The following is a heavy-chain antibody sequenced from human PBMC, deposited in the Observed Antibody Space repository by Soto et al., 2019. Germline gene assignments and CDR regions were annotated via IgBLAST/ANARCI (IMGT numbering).Heavy chain of an antibody. CDR3: ARDSSGWDVTEY. CDR2: IYYSGST. CDR1: GGSISSSSYY. V-gene: IGHV4-39*02. D-gene: IGHD6-19*01. J-gene: IGHJ4*02. Sequence: PSETLSLTCTVSGGSISSSSYYWGWIRQPPGKGLEWIGSIYYSGSTYYNPSLKSRVTISVDTSKNQFSLKLSSVTAADTAVYYCARDSSGWDVTEYWGQGTLVTVSS.